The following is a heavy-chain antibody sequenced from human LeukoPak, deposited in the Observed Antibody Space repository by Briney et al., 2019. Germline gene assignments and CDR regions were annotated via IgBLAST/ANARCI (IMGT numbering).Heavy chain of an antibody. CDR1: GFTFSTYW. V-gene: IGHV3-7*03. D-gene: IGHD1-26*01. CDR3: ARREKWELPGGGRYYYYYCMDV. Sequence: GESLRLSCAASGFTFSTYWMAWVRQAPGKGLEWVATMNQDGSVKRYVDSVKGRFIISRDNAEKSLYLQMNSLRADDTAVYYCARREKWELPGGGRYYYYYCMDVWGQGTTVTVSS. J-gene: IGHJ6*02. CDR2: MNQDGSVK.